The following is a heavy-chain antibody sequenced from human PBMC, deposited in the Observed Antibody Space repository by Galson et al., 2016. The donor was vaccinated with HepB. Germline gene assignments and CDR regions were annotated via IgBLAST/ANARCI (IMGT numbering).Heavy chain of an antibody. CDR2: IWYDGSNK. D-gene: IGHD4-17*01. CDR3: ARESPTTAGAFDIWGQGGYQSFDY. J-gene: IGHJ4*02. CDR1: GFTFSSFG. Sequence: SLRLSCAASGFTFSSFGMYWVRQAPGKGLEGVAVIWYDGSNKYYADSVKGRFTVSRDNAKNTLYMQMNSLRAEDTAVYYCARESPTTAGAFDIWGQGGYQSFDYWGQGTLVTVSS. V-gene: IGHV3-33*01.